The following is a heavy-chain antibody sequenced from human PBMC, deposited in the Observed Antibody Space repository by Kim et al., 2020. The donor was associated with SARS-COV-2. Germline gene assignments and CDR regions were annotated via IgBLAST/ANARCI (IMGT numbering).Heavy chain of an antibody. CDR3: ARYRPTGRGWFDP. CDR2: ISGYDGKT. CDR1: ASIFNTYT. Sequence: ASVKVSCKASASIFNTYTLTWVRQAPGQGLEWVGWISGYDGKTSYAQKFQGRVIITIDTATNTAYMEMRSLRSDDTAVYCCARYRPTGRGWFDPWGQGTLVTGSS. D-gene: IGHD1-26*01. J-gene: IGHJ5*02. V-gene: IGHV1-18*01.